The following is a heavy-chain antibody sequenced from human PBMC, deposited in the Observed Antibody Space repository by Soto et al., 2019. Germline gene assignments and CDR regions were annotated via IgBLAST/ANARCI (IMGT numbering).Heavy chain of an antibody. J-gene: IGHJ2*01. CDR2: INGDGTSK. CDR1: GFTFSNFW. CDR3: VRDFDWYFDV. V-gene: IGHV3-74*01. Sequence: GGSLRLSCAVSGFTFSNFWMHWVRQIPGKGLVWVARINGDGTSKKYADSVKGRFTISRDNVKNTLYLQMNSLKVDDTAMYYCVRDFDWYFDVWGRGTLVTVSS.